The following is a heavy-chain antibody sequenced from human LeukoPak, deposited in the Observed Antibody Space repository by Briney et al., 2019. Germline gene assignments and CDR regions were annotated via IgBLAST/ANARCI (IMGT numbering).Heavy chain of an antibody. CDR2: IKQDGSEI. CDR1: GFTFSSYW. J-gene: IGHJ3*02. CDR3: ARGFLAVDEDAFDI. V-gene: IGHV3-7*05. Sequence: GGSLRLSCAASGFTFSSYWMSWVRQAPGKGLEWVANIKQDGSEIYYVDSVKGRFTISRDNAKNSLYLQMNSLRAEDTAVYYCARGFLAVDEDAFDIGGQGTMVTVSA. D-gene: IGHD6-19*01.